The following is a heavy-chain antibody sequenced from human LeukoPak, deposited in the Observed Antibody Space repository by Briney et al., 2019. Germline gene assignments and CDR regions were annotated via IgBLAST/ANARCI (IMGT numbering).Heavy chain of an antibody. V-gene: IGHV3-30*03. J-gene: IGHJ4*02. D-gene: IGHD3-16*01. Sequence: GGSLRLSCAASGFTFSIYGMHWVRQAPGKELEWVAVISYDGRNKHYADSVKGRFTISRDNSKNTLYLQMNSLRAEDTAVYYCARGGDTLDYWGQGTLVTVSS. CDR3: ARGGDTLDY. CDR1: GFTFSIYG. CDR2: ISYDGRNK.